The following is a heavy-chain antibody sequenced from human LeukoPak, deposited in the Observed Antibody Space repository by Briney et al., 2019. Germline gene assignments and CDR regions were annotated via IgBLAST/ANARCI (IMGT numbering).Heavy chain of an antibody. CDR2: INHSGST. Sequence: SETLSLTCAVYGGSFSGYYWSWIRQPPGKGLEWIGEINHSGSTNYNPSLESRVTISVDTSKNQFSLKLSSVTAADTAVYYCASSYCSSTSCTYNWFDPWGQGTLVTVSS. D-gene: IGHD2-2*01. CDR1: GGSFSGYY. J-gene: IGHJ5*02. V-gene: IGHV4-34*01. CDR3: ASSYCSSTSCTYNWFDP.